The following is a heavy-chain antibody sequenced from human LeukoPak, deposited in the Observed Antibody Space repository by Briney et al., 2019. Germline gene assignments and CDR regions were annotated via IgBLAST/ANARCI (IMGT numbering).Heavy chain of an antibody. Sequence: GGSLRLSCAASGFAFSSYDMHWVRQATGKGLEWVSAIGTAGDTYYPGSVKGRFTISRENAKNSLYLQMNSLRAGDTAVYYCARGAYCSGGSCKRPGDYGMDVWGQGTTVTVSS. D-gene: IGHD2-15*01. CDR3: ARGAYCSGGSCKRPGDYGMDV. J-gene: IGHJ6*02. CDR2: IGTAGDT. CDR1: GFAFSSYD. V-gene: IGHV3-13*01.